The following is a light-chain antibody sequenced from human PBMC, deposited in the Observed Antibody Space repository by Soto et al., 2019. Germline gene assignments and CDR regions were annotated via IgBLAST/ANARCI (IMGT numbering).Light chain of an antibody. CDR1: SSDVGSYTF. CDR2: EVT. J-gene: IGLJ3*02. CDR3: TSFTTTNTWV. V-gene: IGLV2-14*01. Sequence: QSALTQPNSVSGSPGQSITISCTGTSSDVGSYTFVSWFQQHPGKAPKLIIYEVTNRPSGVSYRFSGSKPGNTASLTISGLQAEDEADYYCTSFTTTNTWVFGGGTKLTVL.